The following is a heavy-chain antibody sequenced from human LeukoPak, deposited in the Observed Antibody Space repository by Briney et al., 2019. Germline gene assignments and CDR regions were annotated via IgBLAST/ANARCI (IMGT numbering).Heavy chain of an antibody. J-gene: IGHJ4*02. Sequence: GGSLRLSCAASGFTFSDYYMSWIRQAPGKGLEWVSYINSSGSTIYYADSVKGRFTISRDNAKNSLYLQMNSLRAEDTAVYYCARVPRTIFGVVIHFDYWGQGTLVTVSS. CDR2: INSSGSTI. CDR1: GFTFSDYY. D-gene: IGHD3-3*01. V-gene: IGHV3-11*01. CDR3: ARVPRTIFGVVIHFDY.